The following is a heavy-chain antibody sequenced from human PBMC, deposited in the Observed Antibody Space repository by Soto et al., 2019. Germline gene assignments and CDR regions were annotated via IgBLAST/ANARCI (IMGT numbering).Heavy chain of an antibody. D-gene: IGHD3-10*01. CDR1: GGSISSYY. CDR3: ARIPYGSGHTADMVRGGWFDP. Sequence: SETLSLTCTVSGGSISSYYWSWIRQPPGKGLEWIGYIYYSGSTNYSPSLKSRVTISVDTSKNQFSLKLSSVTAADTAVYYCARIPYGSGHTADMVRGGWFDPWGQGTLVTVSS. CDR2: IYYSGST. V-gene: IGHV4-59*08. J-gene: IGHJ5*02.